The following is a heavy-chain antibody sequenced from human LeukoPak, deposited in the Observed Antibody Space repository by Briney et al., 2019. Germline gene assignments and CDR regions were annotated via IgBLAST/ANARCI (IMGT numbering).Heavy chain of an antibody. CDR2: ISGSGGST. V-gene: IGHV3-23*01. Sequence: GGSLRLSCAASGFTFSSYAMSWVRQAPGKGLEWASAISGSGGSTYYADSVKGRFTISRDNSKNTLYLQMTSLRAEDTAVYYCAKTGYYNAFHWFDPWGQGTLVTVSS. J-gene: IGHJ5*02. D-gene: IGHD3-9*01. CDR1: GFTFSSYA. CDR3: AKTGYYNAFHWFDP.